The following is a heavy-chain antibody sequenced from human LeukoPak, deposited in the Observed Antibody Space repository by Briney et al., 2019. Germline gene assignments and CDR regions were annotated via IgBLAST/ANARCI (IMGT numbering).Heavy chain of an antibody. Sequence: GQSLRLSCVASGFSFTSYAMSWVRQAPGKGLEWVSGITGSGGTTDHSDSVKGRFTISRDNSKNTLFLQMNSLRVEDTALYYCARAYGSSGYYQLPIDYWGQGTLVTVSS. J-gene: IGHJ4*02. V-gene: IGHV3-23*01. CDR1: GFSFTSYA. CDR3: ARAYGSSGYYQLPIDY. CDR2: ITGSGGTT. D-gene: IGHD3-22*01.